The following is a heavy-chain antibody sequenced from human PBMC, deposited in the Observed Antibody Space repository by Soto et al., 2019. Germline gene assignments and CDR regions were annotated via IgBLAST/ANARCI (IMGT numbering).Heavy chain of an antibody. V-gene: IGHV1-18*01. CDR3: ARDPGLGYCSGGSCMVDY. CDR1: GYTFTSYG. Sequence: QVQLVQSGAEVKKPGASVKVSCKASGYTFTSYGISWVRQAPGQGLEWMGWISAYNGNTNYAQKLQGRDTMTTDTSTSTAYMELRSLTSDDTAVYYCARDPGLGYCSGGSCMVDYWGQGPLVTVSS. D-gene: IGHD2-15*01. CDR2: ISAYNGNT. J-gene: IGHJ4*02.